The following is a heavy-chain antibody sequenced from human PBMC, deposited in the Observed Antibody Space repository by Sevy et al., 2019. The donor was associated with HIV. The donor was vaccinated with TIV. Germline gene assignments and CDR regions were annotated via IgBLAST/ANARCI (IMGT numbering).Heavy chain of an antibody. V-gene: IGHV1-24*01. CDR3: ATVGSYCTNGVCHTSWFDP. CDR1: GYTLTELS. CDR2: FDPEDGET. J-gene: IGHJ5*02. Sequence: ASVKVSCKVSGYTLTELSMHWVRQAPGKGLEWMGGFDPEDGETIYAQKFQGRVTMTEDTSTDTAYMELSSLRSEDTAVYYCATVGSYCTNGVCHTSWFDPWGQGTLVTVSS. D-gene: IGHD2-8*01.